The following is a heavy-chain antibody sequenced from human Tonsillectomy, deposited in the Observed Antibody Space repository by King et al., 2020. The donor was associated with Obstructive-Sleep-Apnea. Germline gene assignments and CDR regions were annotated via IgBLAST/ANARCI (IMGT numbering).Heavy chain of an antibody. J-gene: IGHJ3*02. D-gene: IGHD1-26*01. CDR2: VNRYGSST. V-gene: IGHV3-74*01. Sequence: VQLVESGGGLVQPGGSLRLSCAASEFTFSSYWMRWFRQAPGKGLVWVSRVNRYGSSTSYADSVKGRFTISRDNAKNTLYLQMNSRRAEDTAVYYCASLTTLLKDGAFDIWGQGTMVTVSS. CDR3: ASLTTLLKDGAFDI. CDR1: EFTFSSYW.